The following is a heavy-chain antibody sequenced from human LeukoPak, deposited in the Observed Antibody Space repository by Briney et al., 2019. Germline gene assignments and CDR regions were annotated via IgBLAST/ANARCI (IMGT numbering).Heavy chain of an antibody. J-gene: IGHJ5*02. CDR2: ISSSGGTI. CDR1: GFTFSDYY. Sequence: GSLRLSCAASGFTFSDYYMSWIRQAPGKGLEWVSYISSSGGTIYYADSVKGRFTISRDNAKNSLYLQMNSLRAEDTAVYYCARDLAGGYYDTSGYYNWFDPWGQGTLVTVSS. CDR3: ARDLAGGYYDTSGYYNWFDP. V-gene: IGHV3-11*01. D-gene: IGHD3-22*01.